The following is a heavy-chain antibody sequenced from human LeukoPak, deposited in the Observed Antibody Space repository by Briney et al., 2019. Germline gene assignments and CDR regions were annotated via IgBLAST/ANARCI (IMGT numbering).Heavy chain of an antibody. Sequence: SETLSLTCTVSGGSISSYYWSWIRQPPGKGLEWIGYIYYSGSTNYNPSLKSRVTISVDTSKNQFSQKLSSVTAADTAVYYCARRNRLGYYYYMDVWGKGTTVTVSS. CDR3: ARRNRLGYYYYMDV. CDR1: GGSISSYY. D-gene: IGHD1-14*01. J-gene: IGHJ6*03. CDR2: IYYSGST. V-gene: IGHV4-59*01.